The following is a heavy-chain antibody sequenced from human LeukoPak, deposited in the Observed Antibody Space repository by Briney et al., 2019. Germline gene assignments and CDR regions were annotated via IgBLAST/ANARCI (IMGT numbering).Heavy chain of an antibody. Sequence: PSQTLSLTCTVSGGSISSGSYYWSWIRQPAGKGLEWIGRIYTSGSTNYNPSLKSRVTISVDTSKNQFSLKLSSVTAADTAVYYCAGGSISEPDLDCWGQGTLVTVSS. V-gene: IGHV4-61*02. J-gene: IGHJ4*02. CDR2: IYTSGST. CDR1: GGSISSGSYY. CDR3: AGGSISEPDLDC. D-gene: IGHD1-14*01.